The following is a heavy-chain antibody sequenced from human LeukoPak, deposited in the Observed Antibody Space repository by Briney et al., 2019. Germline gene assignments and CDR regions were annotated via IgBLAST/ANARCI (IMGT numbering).Heavy chain of an antibody. V-gene: IGHV4-39*07. CDR1: GGSISSSSYY. D-gene: IGHD2-2*01. Sequence: SETLSLTCTVSGGSISSSSYYWGWIRQPPGKGLEWIGSIYYSGSTYYNPSLKSRVTMSVDTSKNQFSLKLSSVTAADTAVYYCARDPYCSSTSCYVGYFDLWGRGTLVTVSS. J-gene: IGHJ2*01. CDR3: ARDPYCSSTSCYVGYFDL. CDR2: IYYSGST.